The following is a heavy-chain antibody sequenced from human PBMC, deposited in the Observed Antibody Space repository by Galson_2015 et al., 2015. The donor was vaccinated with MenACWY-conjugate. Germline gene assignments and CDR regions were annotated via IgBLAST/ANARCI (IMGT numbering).Heavy chain of an antibody. J-gene: IGHJ3*02. CDR1: GFTFSTYA. V-gene: IGHV3-23*01. CDR3: ANSPPLYDFWSDYYNAFHI. Sequence: SLRLSCAASGFTFSTYAMSWVRQAPGKGLEWVSAISGSGGITYYADSVKGRFTIPRDNSKNTLYLQINSLRAEDTAVYYLANSPPLYDFWSDYYNAFHIWGQGTMVTVSS. D-gene: IGHD3-3*01. CDR2: ISGSGGIT.